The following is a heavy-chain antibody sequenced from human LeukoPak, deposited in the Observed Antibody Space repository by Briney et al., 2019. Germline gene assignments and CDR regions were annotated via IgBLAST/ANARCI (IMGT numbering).Heavy chain of an antibody. Sequence: GGSLRLSCAASGFTLRDNFMSWIRQAPGQGLKWVSYISTSGSTTFYADSVRGRFTISRDNAKNSVFLEMTSLRADDTAVYFCVREGLTGYFDAWGQGTLVTVSS. CDR3: VREGLTGYFDA. CDR2: ISTSGSTT. D-gene: IGHD6-25*01. V-gene: IGHV3-11*01. J-gene: IGHJ5*02. CDR1: GFTLRDNF.